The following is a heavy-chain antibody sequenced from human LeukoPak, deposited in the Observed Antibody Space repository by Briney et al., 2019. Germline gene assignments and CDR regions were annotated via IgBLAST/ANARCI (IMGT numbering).Heavy chain of an antibody. V-gene: IGHV3-9*01. CDR2: ISWNSGSI. D-gene: IGHD3-10*01. Sequence: QPGRSLRLSCAASGFTFDDYAMHWVRQAPGKGLEWVSGISWNSGSIGYADPVKGRFTISRDNAKNSLYLQMNSPRAEDTALYYCAKAYYYGSGSQMGYDYWGQGTLVTVSS. CDR3: AKAYYYGSGSQMGYDY. J-gene: IGHJ4*02. CDR1: GFTFDDYA.